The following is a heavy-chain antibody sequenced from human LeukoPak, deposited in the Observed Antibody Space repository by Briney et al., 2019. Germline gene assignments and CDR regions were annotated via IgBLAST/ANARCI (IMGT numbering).Heavy chain of an antibody. J-gene: IGHJ4*02. D-gene: IGHD2-21*01. V-gene: IGHV3-7*01. Sequence: GGSLRLSCAASGFAFSSYWASWVRQAPGKGLEWVANINQDGSDQNYVDSVRGRFTISRDNAKNSAYLQMNSLRVEDTAVYYCARSLWPEDYWGQGILVTVSP. CDR2: INQDGSDQ. CDR3: ARSLWPEDY. CDR1: GFAFSSYW.